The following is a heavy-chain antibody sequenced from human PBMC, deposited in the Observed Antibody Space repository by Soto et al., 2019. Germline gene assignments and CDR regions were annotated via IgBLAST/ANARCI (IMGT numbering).Heavy chain of an antibody. CDR3: ARRASGYYYGWFDP. J-gene: IGHJ5*02. Sequence: QLLPQESGPGLVKPSETLSLTCTVSGGSILDSTYYWAWIRQSPGKGLEWIGTIFYSGGTFYTPSLKSRAPMSVDTSTNQFSLKLSSVTAADPAVYYCARRASGYYYGWFDPWGQGTLVTVSS. V-gene: IGHV4-39*01. CDR1: GGSILDSTYY. CDR2: IFYSGGT. D-gene: IGHD3-22*01.